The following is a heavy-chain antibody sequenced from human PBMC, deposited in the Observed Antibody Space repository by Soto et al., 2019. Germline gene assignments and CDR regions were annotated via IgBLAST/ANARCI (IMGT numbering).Heavy chain of an antibody. J-gene: IGHJ5*02. CDR1: GYTFTNYY. D-gene: IGHD2-15*01. CDR2: INPDGGST. CDR3: ARDRVDCSGGLSVMDIANPLQSLP. V-gene: IGHV1-46*01. Sequence: ASVKVSCKASGYTFTNYYMHWVRQAPGQGLEWMGIINPDGGSTTYAQNFQGRVTLTRDTSTSTVYMELNSLRSEDTAVYYCARDRVDCSGGLSVMDIANPLQSLPWG.